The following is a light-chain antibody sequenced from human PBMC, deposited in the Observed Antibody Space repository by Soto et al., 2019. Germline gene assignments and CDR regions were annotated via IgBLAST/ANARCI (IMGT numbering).Light chain of an antibody. V-gene: IGLV2-14*01. CDR3: SSYTSSSIL. CDR1: SSDVGGYNY. J-gene: IGLJ2*01. Sequence: QYVLTQPASVSGSPGQSITISCTGTSSDVGGYNYVSWYQQHPGKAPKLMIYEVSNRPSGVSNRFSGSKSGNTASLTISGLQAEDEADYYCSSYTSSSILFGGGTKLTVL. CDR2: EVS.